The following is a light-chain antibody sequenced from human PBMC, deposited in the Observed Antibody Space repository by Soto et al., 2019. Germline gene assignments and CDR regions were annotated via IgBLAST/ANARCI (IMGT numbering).Light chain of an antibody. CDR2: DAS. CDR1: QGISNY. Sequence: DIQMTQSPSSLSASVGDRVSITCQAGQGISNYLNGYQQKPGKAPKLLIYDASNLDTGVPSRFTESGSGTDFTFTITSQQSEDVATYSCQQYASLPITFGQGPRLEI. V-gene: IGKV1-33*01. J-gene: IGKJ5*01. CDR3: QQYASLPIT.